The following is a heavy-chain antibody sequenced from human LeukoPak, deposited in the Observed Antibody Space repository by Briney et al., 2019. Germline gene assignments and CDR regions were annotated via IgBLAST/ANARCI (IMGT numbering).Heavy chain of an antibody. CDR1: GDSVSSDSAA. J-gene: IGHJ4*02. CDR3: ARDRWANGNYVDY. CDR2: TDYRSKWYN. D-gene: IGHD4/OR15-4a*01. V-gene: IGHV6-1*01. Sequence: SQTLSLTCAISGDSVSSDSAAWDWIRQSPSSGLEWLGRTDYRSKWYNDYAVSVKSRITINPDTSKNQFSLQLNSVTPEDTAVYYCARDRWANGNYVDYWGQGTLVTVSS.